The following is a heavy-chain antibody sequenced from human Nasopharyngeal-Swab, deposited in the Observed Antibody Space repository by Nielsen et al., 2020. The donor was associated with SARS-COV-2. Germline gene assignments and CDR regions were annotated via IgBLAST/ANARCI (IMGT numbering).Heavy chain of an antibody. V-gene: IGHV5-51*01. CDR1: GYSFTSCW. Sequence: EVSCKGSGYSFTSCWIGWVRQMPGKGLEWMGIIYPGDSDTRYSPSFQGQVTISADKSISTAYLQWSSLKASDTAMYYCASGPLAYERHWGQGTLVTVSS. CDR2: IYPGDSDT. D-gene: IGHD2-21*01. CDR3: ASGPLAYERH. J-gene: IGHJ4*02.